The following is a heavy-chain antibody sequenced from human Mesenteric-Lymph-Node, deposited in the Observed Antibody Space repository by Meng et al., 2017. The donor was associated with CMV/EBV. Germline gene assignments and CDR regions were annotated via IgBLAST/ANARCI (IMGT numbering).Heavy chain of an antibody. Sequence: SETLSLTCTVSGGSVSSGSYYWSWIRQPPGKGLEWIGHIYYSGSTKYNPSLKSRVTISVDTSNNQFSLKLSSVTAADTAVFYCATGPYDISAYPYYDGMDVWGQGTTVTVSS. V-gene: IGHV4-61*01. J-gene: IGHJ6*02. CDR1: GGSVSSGSYY. CDR3: ATGPYDISAYPYYDGMDV. CDR2: IYYSGST. D-gene: IGHD3-22*01.